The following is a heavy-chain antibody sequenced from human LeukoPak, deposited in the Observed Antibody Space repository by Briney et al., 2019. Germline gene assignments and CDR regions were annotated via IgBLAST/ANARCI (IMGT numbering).Heavy chain of an antibody. CDR3: ARETRVRWTDY. V-gene: IGHV3-48*04. CDR2: ISSSGTTI. CDR1: GFIFSTSW. D-gene: IGHD5-24*01. Sequence: GGSLRLSCTASGFIFSTSWMTWVRQAPGKGLEWLSYISSSGTTIYYADSVKGRFTISRDNAKNSLYLQMNSLRAEDTAVYYCARETRVRWTDYWGQGILVTVSS. J-gene: IGHJ4*02.